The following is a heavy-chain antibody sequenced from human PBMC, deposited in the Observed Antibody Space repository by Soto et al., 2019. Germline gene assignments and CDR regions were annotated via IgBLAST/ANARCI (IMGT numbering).Heavy chain of an antibody. CDR2: IIPMFGTA. J-gene: IGHJ6*02. CDR1: GNTFSSYA. D-gene: IGHD6-25*01. Sequence: QVQLVQSGAEVQKPGSSVKVSCKASGNTFSSYAISWVRQAPGQGLEWMGGIIPMFGTANYAQKFQGRVTITADESTSTAYMEVSSLRSEDTAVYYCARDRDGYNMRRENYYYGMDVWGQGTTVTVSS. CDR3: ARDRDGYNMRRENYYYGMDV. V-gene: IGHV1-69*01.